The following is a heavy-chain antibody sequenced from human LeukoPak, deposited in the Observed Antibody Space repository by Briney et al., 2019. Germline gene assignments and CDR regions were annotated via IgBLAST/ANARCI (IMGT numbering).Heavy chain of an antibody. CDR2: IIPIFGTA. CDR1: GGTFSSYA. J-gene: IGHJ4*02. CDR3: ASSDYGDYRLDY. Sequence: SVKVSCKASGGTFSSYAISWVRQAPGQGLEWMVRIIPIFGTANYAQKFQGRVTITKDESTSTAYMDLSSLRFEDTAVYYCASSDYGDYRLDYWGQGTLVTVSS. D-gene: IGHD4-17*01. V-gene: IGHV1-69*05.